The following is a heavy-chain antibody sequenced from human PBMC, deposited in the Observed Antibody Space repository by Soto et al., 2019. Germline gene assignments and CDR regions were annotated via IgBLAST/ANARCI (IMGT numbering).Heavy chain of an antibody. CDR1: GDSVSSNRW. Sequence: QVQLQESGPRLVKPSGTLSLTCTVSGDSVSSNRWWIWVRQPPGKGLEWIGELHHSGSTNYNSSLTSGVSISIDKSKNQFSLNLYSATAADAAVFYCARAPSGYGMDVWGQGTTVSVSS. CDR2: LHHSGST. CDR3: ARAPSGYGMDV. J-gene: IGHJ6*02. D-gene: IGHD3-3*01. V-gene: IGHV4-4*02.